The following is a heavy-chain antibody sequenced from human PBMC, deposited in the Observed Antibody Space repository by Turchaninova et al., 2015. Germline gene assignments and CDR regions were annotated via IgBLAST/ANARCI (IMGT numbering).Heavy chain of an antibody. CDR2: IDWDDAK. V-gene: IGHV2-70*15. D-gene: IGHD4-17*01. J-gene: IGHJ6*02. CDR1: GFSLSTSGMC. CDR3: ARITDGYYYYGMDV. Sequence: QVTLRESGPALVKPTQTLTLTCTFSGFSLSTSGMCVSWIRQPPGKALEWLARIDWDDAKYYSTSLQTRLTISKAPPKNQVVLTMPNRDPLDTATYYCARITDGYYYYGMDVWGQGTTVTVSS.